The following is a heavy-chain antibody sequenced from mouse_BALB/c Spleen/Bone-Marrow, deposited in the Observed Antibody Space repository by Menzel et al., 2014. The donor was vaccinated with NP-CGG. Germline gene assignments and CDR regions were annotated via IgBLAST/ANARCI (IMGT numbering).Heavy chain of an antibody. CDR2: INPSTGYT. V-gene: IGHV1-7*01. CDR1: GYTFTSYW. Sequence: VKLVESGAELAKPGASVKMSCKASGYTFTSYWMHWVKPRPGQGLEWIGYINPSTGYTEYNQKFKDKATLTADKSSSTAYMQLSSLTSEDSAVYFCARGRFAYWGQGTLVTVSA. J-gene: IGHJ3*01. CDR3: ARGRFAY.